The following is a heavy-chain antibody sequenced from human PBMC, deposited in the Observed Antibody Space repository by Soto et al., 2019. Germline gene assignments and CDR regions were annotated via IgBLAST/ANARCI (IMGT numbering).Heavy chain of an antibody. V-gene: IGHV3-74*01. CDR2: INNDGSGT. J-gene: IGHJ3*02. Sequence: EVQLAESGGGLVQPGGSLRLSCAASGFTFSSYWMYWVRQAPGKGLVYVSRINNDGSGTTYAESVKGRLTISRDNAKNTLYLQMNSLRAEDTAVYYCARGGAHHAFDIWGQGTMVTVSS. CDR3: ARGGAHHAFDI. CDR1: GFTFSSYW.